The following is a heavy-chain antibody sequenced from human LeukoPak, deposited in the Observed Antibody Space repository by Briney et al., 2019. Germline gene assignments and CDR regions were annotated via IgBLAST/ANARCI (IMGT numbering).Heavy chain of an antibody. CDR1: GFTFSSYA. D-gene: IGHD3-9*01. CDR3: VTESTGTLDY. CDR2: ITSSGGST. J-gene: IGHJ4*02. V-gene: IGHV3-23*01. Sequence: GGSLRLSCVASGFTFSSYAMNWVRQAPGMGLEWVSVITSSGGSTAYADSVRSRFTISRDNSKNTLYMQMNSLRAEDTAVYYCVTESTGTLDYWGQGILVTVSS.